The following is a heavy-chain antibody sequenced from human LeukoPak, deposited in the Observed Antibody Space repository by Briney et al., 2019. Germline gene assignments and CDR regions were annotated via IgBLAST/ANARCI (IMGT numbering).Heavy chain of an antibody. D-gene: IGHD6-13*01. Sequence: SGTLSLTCAVSGGSTSSSNWWSWVRQPPGKGLEWTGEIYHSGSTNYNPSLESRVTISVDKSKNQFSLKLSSVTAADTAVYYCAKKKGSRGGFDYWGQGTLVTVSS. CDR1: GGSTSSSNW. CDR2: IYHSGST. J-gene: IGHJ4*02. V-gene: IGHV4-4*02. CDR3: AKKKGSRGGFDY.